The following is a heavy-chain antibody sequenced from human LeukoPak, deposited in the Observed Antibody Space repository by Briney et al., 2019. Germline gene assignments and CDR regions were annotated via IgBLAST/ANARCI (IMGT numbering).Heavy chain of an antibody. CDR3: ARVSSYYCFVY. J-gene: IGHJ4*02. D-gene: IGHD2/OR15-2a*01. V-gene: IGHV3-30*04. CDR1: GFTFSSYA. Sequence: GGSLRLSCAASGFTFSSYAMHWVRQAPGKGLEWVAVISYDGSNKYYADSVKGRFTISRDNAKNSLYLQMNSLRAEDTAVYYCARVSSYYCFVYWGQGTLGTVSS. CDR2: ISYDGSNK.